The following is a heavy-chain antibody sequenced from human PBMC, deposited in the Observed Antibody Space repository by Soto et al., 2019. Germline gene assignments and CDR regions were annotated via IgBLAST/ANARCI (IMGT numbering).Heavy chain of an antibody. V-gene: IGHV4-30-4*01. D-gene: IGHD3-22*01. CDR1: GGSISSGDYY. CDR2: IYYSGST. Sequence: PSETLSLTCTVSGGSISSGDYYWSWIRQPPGKGLEWIGYIYYSGSTYYNPSLKSRVTISVDTSKNQFSLKLSSVTAADTAVYYCARIVVVSSYYYGMDVWGQGTTVTVSS. CDR3: ARIVVVSSYYYGMDV. J-gene: IGHJ6*02.